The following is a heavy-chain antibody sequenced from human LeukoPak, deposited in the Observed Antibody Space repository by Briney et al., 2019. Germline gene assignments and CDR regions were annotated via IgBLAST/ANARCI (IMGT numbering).Heavy chain of an antibody. D-gene: IGHD3-10*01. CDR1: GYSFSSYW. V-gene: IGHV5-51*01. Sequence: GESLKISCKGSGYSFSSYWIGWVRQMLGKGLEWMGIIYPGDSDIRYSPSFQGQVTISADESTTTAYLQWSSLKASDTAMYYCARWRKGASGSFMFDYWGQGTLVTVSS. CDR3: ARWRKGASGSFMFDY. CDR2: IYPGDSDI. J-gene: IGHJ4*02.